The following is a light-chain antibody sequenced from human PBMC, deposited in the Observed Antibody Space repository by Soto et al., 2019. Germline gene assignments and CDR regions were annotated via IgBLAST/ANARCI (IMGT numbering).Light chain of an antibody. CDR2: GAS. CDR3: QQYGSSPLT. V-gene: IGKV3-20*01. Sequence: EIVLTQSPGTLSLSPGERATLSCRASQSVSSSYLAWYQQKPGQAPRLLIYGASSRATGIPDRFSGSGSGTDFTLTISRLEPEDFAAYYCQQYGSSPLTFGGGTKVELK. J-gene: IGKJ4*01. CDR1: QSVSSSY.